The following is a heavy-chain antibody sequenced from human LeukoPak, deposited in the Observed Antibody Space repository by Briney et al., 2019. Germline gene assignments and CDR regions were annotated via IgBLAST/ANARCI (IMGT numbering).Heavy chain of an antibody. Sequence: SETLSLTCNVSGGSISSSLYYWGWIRQPPGKGLEWIGSSYYSGNTYYNPSLKSRVTISFDTSKNRFSLKLSSVTAADTAVYYCAREYYYDSSGYSHDAFDIWGQGTMVTVSS. CDR2: SYYSGNT. CDR1: GGSISSSLYY. D-gene: IGHD3-22*01. CDR3: AREYYYDSSGYSHDAFDI. J-gene: IGHJ3*02. V-gene: IGHV4-39*07.